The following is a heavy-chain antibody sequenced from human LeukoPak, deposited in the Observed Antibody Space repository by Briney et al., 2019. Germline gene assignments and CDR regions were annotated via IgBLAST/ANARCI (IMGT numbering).Heavy chain of an antibody. V-gene: IGHV1-69*05. CDR2: IIPIFGAA. J-gene: IGHJ6*03. CDR3: ARAQDRGYCSGGSCYAPHFNYYYYYMDV. CDR1: GCTFSSYA. Sequence: ASVTVSCKASGCTFSSYAISWVRQAPGQGLEWMGGIIPIFGAANYAQKFQGRVTITTDEPTSTAYMELSSLRSEDTAVYYCARAQDRGYCSGGSCYAPHFNYYYYYMDVWGKGTTVTVSS. D-gene: IGHD2-15*01.